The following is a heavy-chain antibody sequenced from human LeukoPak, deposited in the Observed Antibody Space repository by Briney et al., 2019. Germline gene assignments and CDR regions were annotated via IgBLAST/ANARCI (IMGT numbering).Heavy chain of an antibody. J-gene: IGHJ4*02. D-gene: IGHD1-26*01. Sequence: NPSETLSLTCTVSGGSISSYYWSWIRQPPGKGLEWIGYIYYSGSTNYNPSLKSRVTISVDTSKNQFSLKLSSVTAADTAVYYCARYASGTNFRGIDSWGQGTLVTVSS. CDR3: ARYASGTNFRGIDS. CDR1: GGSISSYY. V-gene: IGHV4-59*12. CDR2: IYYSGST.